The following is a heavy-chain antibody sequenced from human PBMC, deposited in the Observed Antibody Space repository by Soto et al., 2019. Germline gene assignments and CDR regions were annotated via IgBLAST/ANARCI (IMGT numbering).Heavy chain of an antibody. CDR3: AGDGYYGSGNYWFDP. Sequence: SETLSLTCTVSGGSISSGGYYWSWIRQHPGKGLEWIGYIYYSGSTYYNPSLKSRVTISVDTSKNQFSLKLSSVTAADTAVYYCAGDGYYGSGNYWFDPWGQGTLVPVAS. J-gene: IGHJ5*02. D-gene: IGHD3-10*01. CDR1: GGSISSGGYY. CDR2: IYYSGST. V-gene: IGHV4-31*03.